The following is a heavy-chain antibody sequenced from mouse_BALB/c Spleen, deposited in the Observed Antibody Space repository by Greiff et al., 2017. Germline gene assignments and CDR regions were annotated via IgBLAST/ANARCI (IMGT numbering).Heavy chain of an antibody. V-gene: IGHV10-1*02. CDR2: IRSKSNNYAT. J-gene: IGHJ2*01. Sequence: EVKLMESGGGLVQPKGSLKLSCAASGFTFNTYAMNWVRQAPGKGLEWVARIRSKSNNYATYYADSVKDRFTISRDDSQSMLYLQMNNLKTEDTAMYYCVRHPPYGNYLDYWGQGTTLTVSS. D-gene: IGHD2-1*01. CDR1: GFTFNTYA. CDR3: VRHPPYGNYLDY.